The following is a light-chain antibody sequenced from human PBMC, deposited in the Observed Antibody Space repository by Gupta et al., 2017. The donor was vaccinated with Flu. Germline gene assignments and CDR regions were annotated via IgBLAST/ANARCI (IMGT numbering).Light chain of an antibody. Sequence: DFVMTQSPLSLPVTPGEPASISCRSSQSLLHSNGYNYLDWYLQKPGQSPQLLIYLGSNLASGVPDRFSGSGSGTDFTLKISRVEAEDVGVYYCMQTLQTPRTFGQGTKVEIK. CDR2: LGS. V-gene: IGKV2-28*01. CDR1: QSLLHSNGYNY. CDR3: MQTLQTPRT. J-gene: IGKJ1*01.